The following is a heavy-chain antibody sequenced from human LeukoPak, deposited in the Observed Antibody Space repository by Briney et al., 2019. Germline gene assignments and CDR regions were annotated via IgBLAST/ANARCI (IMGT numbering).Heavy chain of an antibody. V-gene: IGHV4-4*07. CDR1: GGSISSYY. D-gene: IGHD2-2*01. Sequence: SETLSLTCTVSGGSISSYYWSWIRQPAGKGLEWIGRIYTSGSTNYNPSLKSRVTMSVDTSKNQFSLKLSSVTAADTAVYYCARQAGSYAFYYYDYWGQGTLVTVSS. J-gene: IGHJ4*02. CDR3: ARQAGSYAFYYYDY. CDR2: IYTSGST.